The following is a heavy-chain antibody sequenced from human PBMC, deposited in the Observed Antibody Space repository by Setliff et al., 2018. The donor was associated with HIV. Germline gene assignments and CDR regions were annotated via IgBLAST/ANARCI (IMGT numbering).Heavy chain of an antibody. CDR3: ARESACSSTSCPKVLDY. Sequence: ASVKVSCKASGYTFTGYYMHWVRQAPGQGPEWMGWINPNSGGTNYAQKFQGWVTMTRDTSISTAYMELSRLRSDDTAVYYCARESACSSTSCPKVLDYRGQGTLVTVSS. D-gene: IGHD2-2*01. J-gene: IGHJ4*02. V-gene: IGHV1-2*04. CDR1: GYTFTGYY. CDR2: INPNSGGT.